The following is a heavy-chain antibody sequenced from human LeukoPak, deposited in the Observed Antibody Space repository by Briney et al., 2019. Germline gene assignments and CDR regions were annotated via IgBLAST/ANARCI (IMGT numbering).Heavy chain of an antibody. J-gene: IGHJ6*04. CDR1: GYTFTSYA. Sequence: ASVRVSSKASGYTFTSYAMHWVRQAPGQRREWMGWINAGNGNTKYSQKFQGRVTITRDTSASTAYMELSSLRSEDTAVYYCARGPLGDCSSTSCSSRKYYGMDVWGKGTTVTVSS. CDR2: INAGNGNT. V-gene: IGHV1-3*01. CDR3: ARGPLGDCSSTSCSSRKYYGMDV. D-gene: IGHD2-2*01.